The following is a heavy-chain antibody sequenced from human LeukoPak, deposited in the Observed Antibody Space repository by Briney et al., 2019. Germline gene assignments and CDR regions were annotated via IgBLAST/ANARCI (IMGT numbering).Heavy chain of an antibody. Sequence: PSETLSLTCAVYGGSFSGYYWSWIRQPPGKGLEWIGEINHSGSTNYNPSLKSRVTISVDTSKNQFSLKLSSVTAADTAVYYCARGPLYYDSSGYPYYYYYGMDVWGQGTTVTVSS. J-gene: IGHJ6*02. CDR1: GGSFSGYY. CDR2: INHSGST. D-gene: IGHD3-22*01. CDR3: ARGPLYYDSSGYPYYYYYGMDV. V-gene: IGHV4-34*01.